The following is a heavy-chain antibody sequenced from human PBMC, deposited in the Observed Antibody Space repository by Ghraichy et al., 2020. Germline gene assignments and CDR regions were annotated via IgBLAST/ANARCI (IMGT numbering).Heavy chain of an antibody. Sequence: GGSLRLSCAASGFTFSSYAMSWVRQAPGKGLEWVSAISGSGGSTYYADSVKGRFTISRDNSKNTLYLQMNSLRAEDTVVYYCAKDGDAAGTFHYWGQGTLVTVSS. D-gene: IGHD6-13*01. V-gene: IGHV3-23*01. CDR2: ISGSGGST. CDR1: GFTFSSYA. CDR3: AKDGDAAGTFHY. J-gene: IGHJ4*02.